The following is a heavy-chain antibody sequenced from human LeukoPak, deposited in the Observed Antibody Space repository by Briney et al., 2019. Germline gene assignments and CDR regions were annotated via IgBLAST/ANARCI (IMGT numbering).Heavy chain of an antibody. Sequence: GGSLRLSCAASGFTVSSNYMSWVRQAPGKGLEWVAFISYDGSNTYYADSVKGRFTISRDNSKNTLYLQMNSLRAEDTAVYYCAKAVVVAGRFDYWGQGTLVTVSS. CDR3: AKAVVVAGRFDY. V-gene: IGHV3-30*02. CDR2: ISYDGSNT. J-gene: IGHJ4*02. D-gene: IGHD6-19*01. CDR1: GFTVSSNY.